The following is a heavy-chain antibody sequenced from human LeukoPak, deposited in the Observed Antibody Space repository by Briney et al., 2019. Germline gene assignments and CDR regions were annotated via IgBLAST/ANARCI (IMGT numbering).Heavy chain of an antibody. J-gene: IGHJ4*02. V-gene: IGHV4-30-4*01. CDR3: ARSSGYFFDY. Sequence: SETLSLTCAVYVESFSGHYWSWIRQPPGKGLEWIGYIYYSGSTYYNPSLKSRVTISVDTSKNQFSLKLSSVTAADTAVYYCARSSGYFFDYWGQGTLVTVSS. CDR2: IYYSGST. D-gene: IGHD3-22*01. CDR1: VESFSGHY.